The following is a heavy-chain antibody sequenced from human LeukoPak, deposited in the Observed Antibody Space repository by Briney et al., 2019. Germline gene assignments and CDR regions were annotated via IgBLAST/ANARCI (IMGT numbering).Heavy chain of an antibody. CDR2: ISAYNGNT. Sequence: ASVKVSCKASGYTFTSYGISWVRQAPGQGLEWMGWISAYNGNTNYAQKLQGRVTMTTDTSTSTAYVELRSLRSDDTAVYYCARTLVGYYDSSGGLFDYWGQGTLVTVSS. CDR3: ARTLVGYYDSSGGLFDY. D-gene: IGHD3-22*01. J-gene: IGHJ4*02. V-gene: IGHV1-18*01. CDR1: GYTFTSYG.